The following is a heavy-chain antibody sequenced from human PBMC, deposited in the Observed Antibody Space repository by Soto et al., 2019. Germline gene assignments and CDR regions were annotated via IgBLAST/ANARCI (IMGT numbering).Heavy chain of an antibody. J-gene: IGHJ5*02. D-gene: IGHD3-16*01. V-gene: IGHV4-30-2*01. CDR1: GGSISSGDYY. CDR2: IYHSGGT. CDR3: AREAERGRWFDP. Sequence: SETLSLTCTVSGGSISSGDYYWSWIRQPPGKGLEWIGYIYHSGGTYYNPSLKSRVTISVDRSTNQLSLKMSSLTAADTAVYYCAREAERGRWFDPWGQGTLVTVSS.